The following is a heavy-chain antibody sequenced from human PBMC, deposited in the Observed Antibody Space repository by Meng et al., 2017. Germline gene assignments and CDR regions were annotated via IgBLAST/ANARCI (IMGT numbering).Heavy chain of an antibody. V-gene: IGHV1-3*01. CDR3: ARATSYGFSY. Sequence: ASPKVSCKATGYTFTTYAMQWLRHAPGQRLEWMGWINAGNGNTKYSQKFQGRVTITRDTSASTAYTELGSLRSEDTAVYYCARATSYGFSYWGQGTLVTVSS. CDR2: INAGNGNT. D-gene: IGHD5-18*01. CDR1: GYTFTTYA. J-gene: IGHJ4*02.